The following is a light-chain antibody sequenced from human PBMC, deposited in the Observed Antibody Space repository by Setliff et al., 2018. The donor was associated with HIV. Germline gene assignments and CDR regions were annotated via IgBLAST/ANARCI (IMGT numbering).Light chain of an antibody. J-gene: IGLJ1*01. CDR2: GVT. V-gene: IGLV2-14*03. CDR3: SSYSTSSTPSV. CDR1: TNDVGAYNY. Sequence: QSALTQPASVSGSPGQSIAISCTGTTNDVGAYNYVSWYQQHPGKAPKLIIYGVTHRPSGVSDRFSGSKSGDTASLTISGLQTEDEADYYRSSYSTSSTPSVFGTGTKV.